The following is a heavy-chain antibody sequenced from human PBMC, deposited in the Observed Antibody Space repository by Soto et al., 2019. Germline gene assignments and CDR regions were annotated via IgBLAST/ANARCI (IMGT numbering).Heavy chain of an antibody. CDR3: TTSPAVAGKFDP. Sequence: GGSLRLSCAASGFTFSGSAMHWVRQASGKGLEWVGRIRSKANSYATAYAASVKGRFTISRDDSKNTAYLQMNSLKTEDTAVYYCTTSPAVAGKFDPWGQGTLVTVSS. CDR2: IRSKANSYAT. V-gene: IGHV3-73*01. D-gene: IGHD6-19*01. J-gene: IGHJ5*02. CDR1: GFTFSGSA.